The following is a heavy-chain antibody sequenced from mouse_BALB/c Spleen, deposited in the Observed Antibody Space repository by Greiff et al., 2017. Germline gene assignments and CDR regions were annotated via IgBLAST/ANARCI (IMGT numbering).Heavy chain of an antibody. J-gene: IGHJ2*01. CDR3: ARDDFDY. CDR1: GYSITSDYA. Sequence: VQLKESGPGLVKPSQSLSLTCTVTGYSITSDYAWNWIRQFPGNKLEWMGYISYSGSTSYNPSLKSRISITRDTSKNQFFLQLNSVTTEDTATYYCARDDFDYWGQGTTLTVSS. CDR2: ISYSGST. V-gene: IGHV3-2*02. D-gene: IGHD2-3*01.